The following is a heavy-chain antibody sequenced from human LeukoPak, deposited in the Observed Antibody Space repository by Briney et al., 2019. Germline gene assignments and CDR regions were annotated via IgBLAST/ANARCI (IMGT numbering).Heavy chain of an antibody. Sequence: SETLSLTCAVYGGSFSGYYWSWIRQHPGKGLEWIGEINQIGSTNYNPSLKSRVTISVDTSKNQFSLKLSSVTAADTAVYYCARGGIVPAQDAYYYYYGMDVWGQGTTVTVSS. J-gene: IGHJ6*02. V-gene: IGHV4-34*01. CDR3: ARGGIVPAQDAYYYYYGMDV. D-gene: IGHD2-2*01. CDR2: INQIGST. CDR1: GGSFSGYY.